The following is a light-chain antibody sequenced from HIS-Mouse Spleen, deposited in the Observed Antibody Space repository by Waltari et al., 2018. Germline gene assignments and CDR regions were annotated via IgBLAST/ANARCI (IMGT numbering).Light chain of an antibody. CDR2: DAS. CDR1: QSVSSY. CDR3: QQRSNWPL. J-gene: IGKJ5*01. V-gene: IGKV3-11*01. Sequence: EIVLTQSPATLSLSPGERATLSCRASQSVSSYLALYQQKPGQAPRLLIYDASNRATGIPARFSGGGSGTDFTLTISSLEPEDFAVYYCQQRSNWPLFGQGTRLEIK.